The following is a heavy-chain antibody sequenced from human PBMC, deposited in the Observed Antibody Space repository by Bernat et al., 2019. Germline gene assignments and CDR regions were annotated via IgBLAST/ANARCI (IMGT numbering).Heavy chain of an antibody. CDR1: GFTVSNNY. CDR2: ICADGTT. Sequence: EVQLVETGGGVIQPGGSLRLSCAASGFTVSNNYINWVRQAPGEGLEWVSVICADGTTFYADSVRGRFTISTDNLKNTLYLQMNTLTPDDTALYYCARETYLGSAMGQTSAFDIWGQGTMVTVSS. CDR3: ARETYLGSAMGQTSAFDI. V-gene: IGHV3-53*05. D-gene: IGHD1-26*01. J-gene: IGHJ3*02.